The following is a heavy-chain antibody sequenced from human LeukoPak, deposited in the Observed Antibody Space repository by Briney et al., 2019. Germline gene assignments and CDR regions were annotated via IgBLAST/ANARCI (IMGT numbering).Heavy chain of an antibody. V-gene: IGHV3-21*01. D-gene: IGHD6-13*01. J-gene: IGHJ5*02. CDR2: ISSSSSYI. CDR3: ARAGIAAALKPNGFDP. Sequence: KGLEWVSSISSSSSYIYYADSVKGRFTISRDNAKNSLYLQMNSLRAEDTAVYYCARAGIAAALKPNGFDPWGQGTLVTVSS.